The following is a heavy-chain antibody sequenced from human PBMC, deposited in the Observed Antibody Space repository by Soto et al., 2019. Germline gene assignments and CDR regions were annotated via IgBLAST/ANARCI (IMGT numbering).Heavy chain of an antibody. Sequence: QVQLVQSGAEVKNPGASVKVSCKASGYTFTSYGISWVRQAPGQGLEWMGWISSYNGNTNYAKKVQGRLTMTTDTSTSTTSMELRSLRSGEKAVYYFARGPRYCSTTSCFSGVTWFDPWGQGTLVTVSS. CDR1: GYTFTSYG. CDR3: ARGPRYCSTTSCFSGVTWFDP. V-gene: IGHV1-18*04. CDR2: ISSYNGNT. J-gene: IGHJ5*02. D-gene: IGHD2-2*01.